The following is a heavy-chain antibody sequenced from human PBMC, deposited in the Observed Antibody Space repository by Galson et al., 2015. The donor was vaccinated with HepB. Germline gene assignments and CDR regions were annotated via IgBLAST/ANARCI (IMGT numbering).Heavy chain of an antibody. CDR2: ISTNGHNI. CDR1: GFTLSDSV. J-gene: IGHJ5*02. V-gene: IGHV3-64D*08. Sequence: SLRLSCAGSGFTLSDSVMHWVRQAPGKGLEYVSAISTNGHNIQYANSVKGRFSIFRDIPKNSLYLQMSSLREEDTAIYHCVKGKGWLPPDHWGQGTLVIVSS. CDR3: VKGKGWLPPDH. D-gene: IGHD5-12*01.